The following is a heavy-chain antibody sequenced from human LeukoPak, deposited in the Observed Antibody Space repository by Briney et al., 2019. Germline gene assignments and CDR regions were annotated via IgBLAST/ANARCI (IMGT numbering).Heavy chain of an antibody. J-gene: IGHJ4*02. V-gene: IGHV4-59*01. CDR1: GGSISSYY. CDR3: ARGPLSYFDY. Sequence: SETLSLTCTVSGGSISSYYRSWIRQPPGKGLEWIGYIYYSGSTNYNPSLKSRVTISVDTSKNQFSLKLSSVTAADTAVYYCARGPLSYFDYWGQGTLVTVSS. D-gene: IGHD2-8*01. CDR2: IYYSGST.